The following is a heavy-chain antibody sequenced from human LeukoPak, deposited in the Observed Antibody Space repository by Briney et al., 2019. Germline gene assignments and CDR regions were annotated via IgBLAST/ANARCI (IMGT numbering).Heavy chain of an antibody. CDR3: AKDRYYDSSGYYYYAFDI. J-gene: IGHJ3*02. CDR1: GITIRNYG. Sequence: GGSLRLSCAASGITIRNYGMTWVRQAPGRGLQWVSSINNSGTRTFYEDSVRGRFTISRDDSKNTIYLQMNSLRAEDTAVYYCAKDRYYDSSGYYYYAFDIWGQGTMVTVSS. D-gene: IGHD3-22*01. V-gene: IGHV3-23*05. CDR2: INNSGTRT.